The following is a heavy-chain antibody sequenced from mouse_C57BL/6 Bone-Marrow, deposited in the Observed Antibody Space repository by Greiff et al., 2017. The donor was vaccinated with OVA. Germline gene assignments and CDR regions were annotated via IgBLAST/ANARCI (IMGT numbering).Heavy chain of an antibody. J-gene: IGHJ4*01. CDR2: IWSDGST. Sequence: VQLQQSGPGLVAPSQSLSITCTVSGFSLTSYGVHWVRQPPGKGLEWLVVIWSDGSTTYNSALKSRLSISKDNSKSQVFLRMNSLQTDDTAMYYCARHPYGYYAMDYWGQGTSVTVSS. V-gene: IGHV2-6-1*01. CDR3: ARHPYGYYAMDY. CDR1: GFSLTSYG. D-gene: IGHD1-1*02.